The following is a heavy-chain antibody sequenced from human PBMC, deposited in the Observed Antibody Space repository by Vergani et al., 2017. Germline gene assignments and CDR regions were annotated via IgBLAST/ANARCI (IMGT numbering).Heavy chain of an antibody. J-gene: IGHJ4*02. CDR2: IYYSGGT. CDR3: ARVPADSSGLFDY. D-gene: IGHD3-22*01. CDR1: GGSISSYY. V-gene: IGHV4-59*01. Sequence: QVQLQESGPGLVKPSETLSLTCTVSGGSISSYYWSWIRQPPGKGLEWIGYIYYSGGTNYNPSLKSRVTISVDTSKNQFSLKLSAVTAADTAVYYCARVPADSSGLFDYWGQGTLVTVSS.